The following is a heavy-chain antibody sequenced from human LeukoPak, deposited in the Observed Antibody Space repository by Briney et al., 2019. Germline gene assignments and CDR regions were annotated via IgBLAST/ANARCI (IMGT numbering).Heavy chain of an antibody. V-gene: IGHV3-23*01. D-gene: IGHD2-8*01. J-gene: IGHJ4*02. CDR1: GFTFSSYA. CDR3: AKEDSIELDFDY. Sequence: GGSLRLSCSASGFTFSSYAMSRVRQAPGKGLEGFSAISGSGGSTYYADYVRGRFTIYRDNSKNTLYLQVNSLRAEDTAVYYCAKEDSIELDFDYWGQGTLVTVSS. CDR2: ISGSGGST.